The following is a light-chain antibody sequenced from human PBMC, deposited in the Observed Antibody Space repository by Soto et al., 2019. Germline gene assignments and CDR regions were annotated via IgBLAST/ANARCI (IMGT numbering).Light chain of an antibody. V-gene: IGLV2-23*01. J-gene: IGLJ2*01. CDR1: SSDVGISNL. CDR3: CSYARSNTVV. Sequence: QLVLTQPASVSGSPRQSITISCTGTSSDVGISNLVSWYQHHPGKAPKLMIYEGTKRPSGVSNRFSGSKSGNTASLTISGLQAEDEADYYCCSYARSNTVVFGGGTKLTVL. CDR2: EGT.